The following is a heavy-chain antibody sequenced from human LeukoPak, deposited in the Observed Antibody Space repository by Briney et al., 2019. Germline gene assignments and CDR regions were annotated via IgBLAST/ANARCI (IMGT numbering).Heavy chain of an antibody. CDR3: AKRGFRAPSGDDVLESLHL. J-gene: IGHJ1*01. D-gene: IGHD2-21*01. V-gene: IGHV3-30-3*01. CDR1: GFTFNNYP. Sequence: GRSLRLSCAASGFTFNNYPMHWVRQAPGKGLEWVAFLEYDGTSNYLDSVKGRFTISRDNSESTLYLQMNSLQVEDTAIYYCAKRGFRAPSGDDVLESLHLWGQGTLVTVSS. CDR2: LEYDGTS.